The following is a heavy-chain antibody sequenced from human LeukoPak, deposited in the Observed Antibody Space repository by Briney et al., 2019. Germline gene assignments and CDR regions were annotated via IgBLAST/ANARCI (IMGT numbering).Heavy chain of an antibody. CDR2: IYYSGST. CDR3: AREGDYGALDY. CDR1: GGSISSSSYY. D-gene: IGHD4-17*01. Sequence: SETLSLTCTVSGGSISSSSYYWGWIRQPPGKGLEWIGSIYYSGSTYYNPSLKSRVTISVDTSKNQFSLKLSSVTAADTAVYYCAREGDYGALDYWGQGTLVTVSS. V-gene: IGHV4-39*02. J-gene: IGHJ4*02.